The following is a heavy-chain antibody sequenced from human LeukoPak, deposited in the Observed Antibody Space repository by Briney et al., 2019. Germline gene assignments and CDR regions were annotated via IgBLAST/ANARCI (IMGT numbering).Heavy chain of an antibody. Sequence: GESLKISCTGSGYSFTSYWIGWVRQVPGKGLEWVGLIYPGVSDTRYSPSFQRLVTISADKSISTAYLQWSSLKASVTAMYYCARNDANWFDPWGQGTLVTVSS. J-gene: IGHJ5*02. CDR2: IYPGVSDT. CDR1: GYSFTSYW. V-gene: IGHV5-51*01. CDR3: ARNDANWFDP.